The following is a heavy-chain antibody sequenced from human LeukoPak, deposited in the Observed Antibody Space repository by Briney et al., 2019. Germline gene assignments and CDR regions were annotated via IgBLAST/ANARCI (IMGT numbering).Heavy chain of an antibody. CDR1: GFTFNMYW. Sequence: SGGSLRLSCAASGFTFNMYWMTWVRQAPGKGLESVAYINKDGGDKYYVDSVKGRFTVSRDNAKNSLYLQMNSLRAEDTAVYYCARDAGYGGNSDYWGQGTLVTVSS. D-gene: IGHD4-23*01. CDR3: ARDAGYGGNSDY. J-gene: IGHJ4*02. V-gene: IGHV3-7*01. CDR2: INKDGGDK.